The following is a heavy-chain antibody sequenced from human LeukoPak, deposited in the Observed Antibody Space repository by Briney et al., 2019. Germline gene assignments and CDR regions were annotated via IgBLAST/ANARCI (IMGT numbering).Heavy chain of an antibody. CDR1: GFTFNIYG. CDR3: AKDQGGAGTNSDY. Sequence: GGSLRLSCAASGFTFNIYGMHWVRQAPGKGLEWVAFIRYDGGNKYYTDSVKGRFTISRDNSKNTLYLQMESLRAEDTAVYYCAKDQGGAGTNSDYWGQGTLVTVSS. CDR2: IRYDGGNK. D-gene: IGHD1-26*01. J-gene: IGHJ4*02. V-gene: IGHV3-30*02.